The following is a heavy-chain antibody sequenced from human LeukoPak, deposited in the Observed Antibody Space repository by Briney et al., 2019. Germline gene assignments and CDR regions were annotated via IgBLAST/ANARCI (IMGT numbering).Heavy chain of an antibody. CDR3: AREITMVRGVNPSFDP. Sequence: GGSLRLSCAASGFTFSSYAMSWVRQAPGKGLEWVSAISGSGGSTYYADSVKGRFTISRDNSKNTLSLQMNSLRVEDTAVYYCAREITMVRGVNPSFDPWGQGTLVTVSS. CDR2: ISGSGGST. V-gene: IGHV3-23*01. D-gene: IGHD3-10*01. J-gene: IGHJ5*02. CDR1: GFTFSSYA.